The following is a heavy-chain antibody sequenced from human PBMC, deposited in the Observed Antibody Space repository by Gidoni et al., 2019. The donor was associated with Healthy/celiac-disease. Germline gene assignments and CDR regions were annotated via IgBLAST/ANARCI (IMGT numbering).Heavy chain of an antibody. CDR2: ISYDGSNK. Sequence: QVQLVESGGGVVQPGRSRRRSCAASGFTFSSYGMHWVRQAPGKGLEGVAVISYDGSNKYYAHSVKGRFTISRDNSKNTLYLQMNSLRAEDTAVYYCAKDSPRVFYYYYMDVWGKGTTVTVSS. V-gene: IGHV3-30*18. CDR3: AKDSPRVFYYYYMDV. J-gene: IGHJ6*03. CDR1: GFTFSSYG.